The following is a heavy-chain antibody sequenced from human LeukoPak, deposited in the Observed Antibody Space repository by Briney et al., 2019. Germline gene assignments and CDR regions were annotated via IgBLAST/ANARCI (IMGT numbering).Heavy chain of an antibody. CDR1: GFTFSSYA. CDR3: AKDGQRYGDKFDY. Sequence: GGSLRLSCAASGFTFSSYAMSWVRQAPGKGLEWVSAISGSGGSTYYADSVKGRFTISRDNSKNTLYLQMDSLRAEDTAVYYCAKDGQRYGDKFDYWGQGTLVTVSS. V-gene: IGHV3-23*01. D-gene: IGHD4-17*01. CDR2: ISGSGGST. J-gene: IGHJ4*02.